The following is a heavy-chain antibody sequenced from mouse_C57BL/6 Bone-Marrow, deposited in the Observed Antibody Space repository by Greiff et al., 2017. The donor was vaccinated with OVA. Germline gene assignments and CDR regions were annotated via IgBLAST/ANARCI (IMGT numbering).Heavy chain of an antibody. V-gene: IGHV1-55*01. D-gene: IGHD1-1*01. Sequence: QVQLQQPGAELVKPGASVKMSCKASGYTFTSYWITWVKQRPGQGLEWIGDIYPGSGRTNYNEKFKGNATLTVDTSSSTAYMPLSSLTSEDSADYCGAGGGITTVEGDFAMDYWGQGTSVTVSS. CDR2: IYPGSGRT. CDR1: GYTFTSYW. J-gene: IGHJ4*01. CDR3: AGGGITTVEGDFAMDY.